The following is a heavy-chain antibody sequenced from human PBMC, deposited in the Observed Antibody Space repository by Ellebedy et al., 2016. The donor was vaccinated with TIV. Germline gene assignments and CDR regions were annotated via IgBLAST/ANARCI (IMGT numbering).Heavy chain of an antibody. CDR2: IYYSGST. CDR1: GGSISSYY. D-gene: IGHD3-10*01. V-gene: IGHV4-59*08. CDR3: ARQRWFGELS. Sequence: MLSETLSLTCTVSGGSISSYYWSWIRQPPGKGLEWIGYIYYSGSTNYNPSLKSRVTISVDTSKNQFSLKLSSVTAADTAVYYCARQRWFGELSWGQGTLVTVSS. J-gene: IGHJ5*02.